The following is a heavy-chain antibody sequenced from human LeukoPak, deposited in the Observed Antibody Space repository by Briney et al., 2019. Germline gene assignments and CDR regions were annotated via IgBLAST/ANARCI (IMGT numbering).Heavy chain of an antibody. CDR2: ISGSGGST. CDR3: AKDLSAGYYDSSGYYGAPDAFDI. CDR1: GFTFSSYA. D-gene: IGHD3-22*01. J-gene: IGHJ3*02. V-gene: IGHV3-23*01. Sequence: PGGSLRLSCAASGFTFSSYAMSWVRQAPGKGLEWVSAISGSGGSTYYADSVKGRFTISRDNSKNTLYLQMNSLRAEDTAVYYCAKDLSAGYYDSSGYYGAPDAFDIWGQGTMVTVSS.